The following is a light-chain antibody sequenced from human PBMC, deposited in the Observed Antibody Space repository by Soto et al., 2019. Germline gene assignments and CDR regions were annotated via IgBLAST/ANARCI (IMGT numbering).Light chain of an antibody. CDR3: QHYGVFPLT. J-gene: IGKJ4*01. CDR2: KAS. V-gene: IGKV1-5*03. CDR1: ESISSW. Sequence: DIQMTQFPSTLSASVGDRVTITCRASESISSWLAWYQQKPGKAPKILIYKASTLQGGVPSRCTGSGSGTEFTLTISSLQPDDFATYYCQHYGVFPLTFGGGTKVEIK.